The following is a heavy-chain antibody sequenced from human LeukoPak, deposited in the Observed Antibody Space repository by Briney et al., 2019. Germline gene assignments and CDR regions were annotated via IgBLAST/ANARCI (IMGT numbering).Heavy chain of an antibody. D-gene: IGHD3-10*01. J-gene: IGHJ5*02. CDR1: GYTFTSYY. CDR2: INPSGGST. V-gene: IGHV1-46*01. Sequence: RASVKVSCKASGYTFTSYYMHQVRQAPGQGLEWMGIINPSGGSTSYAQKFQGRVTMTRDTSTSTVYMELSSLRSEDTAVYYCASSGSYYKSGYNWFDPWGQGTLVTVSS. CDR3: ASSGSYYKSGYNWFDP.